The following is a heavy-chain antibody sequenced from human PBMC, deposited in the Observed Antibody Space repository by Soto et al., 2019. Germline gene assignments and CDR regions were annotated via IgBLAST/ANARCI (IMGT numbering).Heavy chain of an antibody. CDR1: GFTFSSYA. J-gene: IGHJ2*01. CDR3: AKKGICGDYGGYWYFDL. D-gene: IGHD4-17*01. V-gene: IGHV3-23*01. CDR2: ISGSGGST. Sequence: EVQLLESGGGLVQPGGSLRLSCAASGFTFSSYAMSWVRQAPGKGLEWVSAISGSGGSTYYADSVKGRFTISRDNSKNTLYLQMNSLRAEDTAVYYCAKKGICGDYGGYWYFDLWGRGTLVTVSS.